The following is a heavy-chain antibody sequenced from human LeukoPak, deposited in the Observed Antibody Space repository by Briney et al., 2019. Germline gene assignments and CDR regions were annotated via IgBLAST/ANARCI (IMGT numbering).Heavy chain of an antibody. V-gene: IGHV4-39*01. Sequence: SETLSLTCTVSGGSISSSSYYWGWIRQPPGKGLEWIGSIYYSGSTYYNPSLKSRVTISVDTSKNQFSLKLSSVTAADTAVYYCARRLPAASYFDYWGQGTLVTVSS. J-gene: IGHJ4*02. D-gene: IGHD2-15*01. CDR3: ARRLPAASYFDY. CDR1: GGSISSSSYY. CDR2: IYYSGST.